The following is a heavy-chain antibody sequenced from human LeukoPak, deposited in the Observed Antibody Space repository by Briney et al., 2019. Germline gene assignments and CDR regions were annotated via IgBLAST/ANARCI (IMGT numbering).Heavy chain of an antibody. CDR1: GFSFSGYS. D-gene: IGHD6-13*01. J-gene: IGHJ4*02. CDR2: ISSSSTI. V-gene: IGHV3-48*04. Sequence: PGGSLRLSCAASGFSFSGYSMSWVRQAPGKGLEWVSYISSSSTIYYADSVKGRFTISRDNAKNSLYLQMNSLRAEDTAVYYCAREGYSSSWYVYWGQGTLVTVSS. CDR3: AREGYSSSWYVY.